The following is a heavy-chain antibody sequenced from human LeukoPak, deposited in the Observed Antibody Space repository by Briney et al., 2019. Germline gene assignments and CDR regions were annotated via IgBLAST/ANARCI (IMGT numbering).Heavy chain of an antibody. CDR3: AKVGADSNYDY. Sequence: GGSLRLSCSASGFTFSNYGMTWVRQAPGKGLEWVSGISDSGTTTYYAVSVKGRFTISRDNSKNTLYLQMNTLRAEDTALYYCAKVGADSNYDYWGQGTLVTVSS. CDR1: GFTFSNYG. J-gene: IGHJ4*02. V-gene: IGHV3-23*01. CDR2: ISDSGTTT. D-gene: IGHD3-16*01.